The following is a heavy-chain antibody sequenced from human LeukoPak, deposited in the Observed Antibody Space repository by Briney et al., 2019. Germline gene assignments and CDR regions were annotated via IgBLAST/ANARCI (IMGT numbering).Heavy chain of an antibody. V-gene: IGHV1-2*02. CDR3: ARGVGLGYCSSTSCSELDY. CDR1: GYTFTGYY. D-gene: IGHD2-2*01. Sequence: ASVNVSCKASGYTFTGYYMHWVRQAPGQGLEWMGWINPNSGGTDYAQKFQGRVTMTRDTSISTVYMELSRLRSDDTAVYYCARGVGLGYCSSTSCSELDYWGQGTLVTVSS. CDR2: INPNSGGT. J-gene: IGHJ4*02.